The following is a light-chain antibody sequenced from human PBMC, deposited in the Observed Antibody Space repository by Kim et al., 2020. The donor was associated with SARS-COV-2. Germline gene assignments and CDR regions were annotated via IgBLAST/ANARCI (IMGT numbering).Light chain of an antibody. Sequence: GLRSTIPCSGGHSKAGRKHVSWYQKLQGTALTPLIFRNNHRPAGVPHRFSGSKSGPSASLAISGLRFENEADYYCATWDDSHVVFGGGTQLTV. V-gene: IGLV1-47*01. J-gene: IGLJ2*01. CDR1: HSKAGRKH. CDR2: RNN. CDR3: ATWDDSHVV.